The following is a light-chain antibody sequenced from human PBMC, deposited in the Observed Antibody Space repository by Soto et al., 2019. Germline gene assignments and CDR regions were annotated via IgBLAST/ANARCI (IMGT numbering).Light chain of an antibody. CDR3: SSYTSSSTLV. Sequence: QSALTQPASVSGSPGQSITISCTGTSGDIGSYTYVSWYQQYPGKAPKLLISEVTNRPSGVSNRFSGSKSGNTASLTISGLQAEDEAHYYCSSYTSSSTLVFGTGTKLTVL. J-gene: IGLJ1*01. CDR2: EVT. CDR1: SGDIGSYTY. V-gene: IGLV2-14*01.